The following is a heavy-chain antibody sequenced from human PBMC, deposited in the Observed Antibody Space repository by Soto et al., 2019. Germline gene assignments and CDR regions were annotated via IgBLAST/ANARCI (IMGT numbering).Heavy chain of an antibody. J-gene: IGHJ4*02. Sequence: QVQLQESGPGLVKPSETLSLTCTVSGGSISSYYWSWIRQPPGKGLEWIGYIYYSGSTNYNPSLKSRVTIAVDTSKNQFSLKLSSVTAADTAGYYWARSTSDILTGRIFDYWGQGTLVTVSS. CDR1: GGSISSYY. V-gene: IGHV4-59*01. CDR3: ARSTSDILTGRIFDY. D-gene: IGHD3-9*01. CDR2: IYYSGST.